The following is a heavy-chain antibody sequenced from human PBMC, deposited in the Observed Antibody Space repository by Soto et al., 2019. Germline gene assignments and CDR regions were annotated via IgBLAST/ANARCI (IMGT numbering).Heavy chain of an antibody. CDR2: ISDSSTTI. CDR1: GFTFRTYA. CDR3: ARDNGIEGSFDP. V-gene: IGHV3-21*01. Sequence: EVQLVESGGGLVKPGGSLRLSCAASGFTFRTYAMNWVRQAPGKGLEWVSSISDSSTTIYYADSVKGRFTISRDNAKNSLYLQMNSLRDEDTSVYYCARDNGIEGSFDPWGQGTLVIVSS. J-gene: IGHJ5*02.